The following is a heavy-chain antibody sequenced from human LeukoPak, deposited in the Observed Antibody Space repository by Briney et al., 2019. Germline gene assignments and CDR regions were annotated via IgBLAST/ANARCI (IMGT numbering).Heavy chain of an antibody. V-gene: IGHV3-23*01. CDR2: ITGSGGTT. CDR3: AQLTSD. J-gene: IGHJ4*02. Sequence: QAGGSLRLSCAASGFTVSSNYMSWVRQAPGRGLQWVSSITGSGGTTNYADSVKGRFTISRDNSKNTLYLQMNSLRAEDTAIYYCAQLTSDWGQGTLVTVSS. D-gene: IGHD1-14*01. CDR1: GFTVSSNY.